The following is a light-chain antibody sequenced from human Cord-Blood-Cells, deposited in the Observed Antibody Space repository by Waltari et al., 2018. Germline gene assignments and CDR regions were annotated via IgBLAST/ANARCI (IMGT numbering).Light chain of an antibody. CDR3: QAWDSSTDVV. J-gene: IGLJ2*01. CDR1: KLRDKY. V-gene: IGLV3-1*01. CDR2: QDS. Sequence: SYELTQPPSVSVSPGQTASITCSGAKLRDKYACWYQQKPGQSPVLVIYQDSKRPSGIPERFSGSNSGNTATLTISGTQAMDEADYYCQAWDSSTDVVFGGGTKLTVL.